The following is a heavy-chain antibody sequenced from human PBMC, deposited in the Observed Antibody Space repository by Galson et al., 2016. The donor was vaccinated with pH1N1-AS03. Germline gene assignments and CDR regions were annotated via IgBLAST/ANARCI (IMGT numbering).Heavy chain of an antibody. D-gene: IGHD3-22*01. J-gene: IGHJ4*02. V-gene: IGHV3-11*06. CDR1: GFTFSDYY. CDR2: ISSSSSYT. CDR3: ARSGDYSESSGYYWGQQYYFDY. Sequence: SLRLSCAASGFTFSDYYMSWIRQAPGKGLEWISFISSSSSYTNYADSVKGRFTISRDNAKNSLFLQMNSLGAEDTAVYYRARSGDYSESSGYYWGQQYYFDYWGQGTLVTVSA.